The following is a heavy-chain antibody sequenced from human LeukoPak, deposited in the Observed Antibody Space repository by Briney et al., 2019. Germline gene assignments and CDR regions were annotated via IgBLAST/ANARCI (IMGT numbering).Heavy chain of an antibody. CDR3: ARDLGGWYFDY. D-gene: IGHD2-15*01. J-gene: IGHJ4*02. CDR1: GFTFSSYT. Sequence: GGSLRLSCAASGFTFSSYTINWVRQAPGKGLEWVSSITSSSNYIYYADSVKGRFTISRDNAKNSLYLQMNSLRAEDAAMYYCARDLGGWYFDYWGQGTLVTVSS. CDR2: ITSSSNYI. V-gene: IGHV3-21*01.